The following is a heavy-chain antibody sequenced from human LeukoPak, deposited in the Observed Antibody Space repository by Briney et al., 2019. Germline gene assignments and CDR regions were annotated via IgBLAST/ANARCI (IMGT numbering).Heavy chain of an antibody. CDR3: ARVGTRSGSYYPAPDYFDY. CDR1: GYTFTGYY. Sequence: SSVKVSCKASGYTFTGYYMHWVRQAPGQGLEWMGWINPNSGGTNYAQKFQGRVTMTRDTSISTAYMELSRLRSDDTAVYYCARVGTRSGSYYPAPDYFDYWGQGTLVTVSS. CDR2: INPNSGGT. V-gene: IGHV1-2*02. D-gene: IGHD1-26*01. J-gene: IGHJ4*02.